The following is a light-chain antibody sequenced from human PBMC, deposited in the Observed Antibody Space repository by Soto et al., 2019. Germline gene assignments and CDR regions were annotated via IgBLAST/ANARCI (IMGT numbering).Light chain of an antibody. CDR2: PAS. J-gene: IGKJ1*01. CDR3: QKYNSAPRT. Sequence: DIQMTQAPSSLSASVGDRVTITYRASQGISNYLAWYQQKPGKVPKLLIYPASTLQSGVPSRFSGSGSGTDFTLTISSLKPEDVATYYCQKYNSAPRTFGQGTKVEIK. CDR1: QGISNY. V-gene: IGKV1-27*01.